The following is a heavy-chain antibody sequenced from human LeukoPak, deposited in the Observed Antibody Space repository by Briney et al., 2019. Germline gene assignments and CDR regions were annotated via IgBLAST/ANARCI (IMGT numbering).Heavy chain of an antibody. V-gene: IGHV3-30*02. Sequence: GGSLRLSCTASGFTFSTSAMHWVRQAPGKGLEWVAFIRYDGSNKYYADSVKGRFTISRDNSKNTLYLQMNSLRAEDTAVYYCAKGAYYYDSSGSNWFDLWGQGTLVTVSS. CDR3: AKGAYYYDSSGSNWFDL. CDR2: IRYDGSNK. J-gene: IGHJ5*02. D-gene: IGHD3-22*01. CDR1: GFTFSTSA.